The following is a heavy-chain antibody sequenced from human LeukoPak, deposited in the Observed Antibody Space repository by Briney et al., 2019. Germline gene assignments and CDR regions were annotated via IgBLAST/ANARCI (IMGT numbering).Heavy chain of an antibody. CDR1: GGSISSSTYN. Sequence: KPSETLSLTCTVAGGSISSSTYNWGWIRQPPGKGLEWIGSVYYTGITYYNPSVESRVTISVDTSKNHFSLELNSVTAADTGAYFCARQVRSPVVMFMDVWGKGTTVIVSS. J-gene: IGHJ6*03. D-gene: IGHD3-22*01. V-gene: IGHV4-39*01. CDR3: ARQVRSPVVMFMDV. CDR2: VYYTGIT.